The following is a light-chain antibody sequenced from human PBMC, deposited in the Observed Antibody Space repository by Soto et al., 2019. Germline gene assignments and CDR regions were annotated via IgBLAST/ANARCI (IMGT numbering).Light chain of an antibody. CDR3: QSYDSSLSSYV. CDR2: GNS. V-gene: IGLV1-40*01. Sequence: QPVLTQPPSVSGAPGQRVTISCTGSSSNIGAGYDVHWYQQLPGTAPKLLIYGNSNRPSGVPDRLAGSKSGTSASLAITGLQAEDEADYSCQSYDSSLSSYVLGTETKLTFL. J-gene: IGLJ1*01. CDR1: SSNIGAGYD.